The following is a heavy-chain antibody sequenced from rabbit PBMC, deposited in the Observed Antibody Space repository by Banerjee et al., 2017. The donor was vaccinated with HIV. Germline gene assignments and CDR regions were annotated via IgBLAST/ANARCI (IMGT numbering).Heavy chain of an antibody. D-gene: IGHD2-1*01. V-gene: IGHV1S40*01. CDR1: Y. Sequence: YMCWVRQAPGKGLEWIGCIDSSSITWYASWVNGRFTISKTSSTTVTLQMTSLTAADTATYFCARGGITTTYPYGGMDLWGPGTLVTVS. J-gene: IGHJ6*01. CDR3: ARGGITTTYPYGGMDL. CDR2: IDSSSIT.